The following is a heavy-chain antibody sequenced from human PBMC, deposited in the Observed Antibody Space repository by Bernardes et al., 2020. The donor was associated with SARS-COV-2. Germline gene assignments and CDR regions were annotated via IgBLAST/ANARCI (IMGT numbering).Heavy chain of an antibody. V-gene: IGHV3-23*01. Sequence: GGSLRLSCAASGFSFSTYGMSWVRQAPGKGLEWVSTFSDSTYYADSVKGRFTISRDNSKNTLYLQMSSLRAEDTAVYYCARKGPPRDAFDIWGQGTMVTVTS. J-gene: IGHJ3*02. CDR1: GFSFSTYG. CDR2: FSDST. CDR3: ARKGPPRDAFDI.